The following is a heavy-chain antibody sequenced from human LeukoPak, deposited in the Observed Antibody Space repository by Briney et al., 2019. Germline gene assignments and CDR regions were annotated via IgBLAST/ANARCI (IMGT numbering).Heavy chain of an antibody. V-gene: IGHV1-2*02. Sequence: ASVKVSCKASGYTFTGYYMHWVRQAPGQGLEWMGWINPNSGGTNYAQKFQGRVTMTRDTSISTAYMELSRLRSDDTAVYYCARSVSWGLLVRDDAFDIWGQGTMVTVSS. CDR3: ARSVSWGLLVRDDAFDI. CDR1: GYTFTGYY. CDR2: INPNSGGT. D-gene: IGHD2-21*01. J-gene: IGHJ3*02.